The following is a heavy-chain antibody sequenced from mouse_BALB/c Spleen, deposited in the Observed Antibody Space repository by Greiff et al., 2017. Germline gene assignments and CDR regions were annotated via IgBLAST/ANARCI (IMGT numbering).Heavy chain of an antibody. CDR3: ARQNRYPSLFAY. J-gene: IGHJ3*01. D-gene: IGHD2-14*01. V-gene: IGHV5-12-1*01. CDR1: GFAFSSYD. Sequence: EVQVVESGGGLVKPGGSLKLSCAASGFAFSSYDMSWVRQTPEKRLEWVAYISSGGGSTYYPDTVKGRFTISRDNAKNTLYLQMSSLKSEDTAMYYCARQNRYPSLFAYWGQGTLVTVSA. CDR2: ISSGGGST.